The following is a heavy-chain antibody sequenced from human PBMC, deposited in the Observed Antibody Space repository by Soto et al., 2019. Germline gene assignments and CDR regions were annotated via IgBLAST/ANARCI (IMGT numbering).Heavy chain of an antibody. J-gene: IGHJ3*02. V-gene: IGHV4-61*01. CDR3: ERDRVSITHAFDI. CDR1: GGSVSSGSYY. D-gene: IGHD3-10*01. CDR2: IYYSGST. Sequence: QVQLQESGPGLVKPSETLSLTCTVSGGSVSSGSYYWSWIRQPPGNGLEWIGYIYYSGSTNYNPYLTSRVTLSVDTANNQFSLKLSTVSAADTAVYYCERDRVSITHAFDIWGQGTMVTVSS.